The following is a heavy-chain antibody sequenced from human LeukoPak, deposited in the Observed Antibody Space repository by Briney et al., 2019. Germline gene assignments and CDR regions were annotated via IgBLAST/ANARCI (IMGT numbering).Heavy chain of an antibody. CDR2: INHSGST. D-gene: IGHD3-22*01. CDR3: ARDLVGSGYPKDY. CDR1: GGSFSGYY. Sequence: SETLSLTCAVYGGSFSGYYWSWIRQPPGKGLEWIGEINHSGSTNYNPSLKSRVTISVDTSKNQFSLKLSSVTAADTAVYYCARDLVGSGYPKDYWGQGTLVTVSS. V-gene: IGHV4-34*01. J-gene: IGHJ4*02.